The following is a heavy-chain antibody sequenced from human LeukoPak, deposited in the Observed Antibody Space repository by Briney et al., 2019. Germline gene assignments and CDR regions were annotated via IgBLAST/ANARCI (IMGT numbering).Heavy chain of an antibody. CDR1: GGSFSGYY. J-gene: IGHJ4*02. CDR3: ARRRWFDY. Sequence: KPSETLSLTCAVYGGSFSGYYWSWIRQPPGKGLEWIGEISHSGSTNYNPSLKSRVTISVDTSKNQFSLKLSSVTAADTAVYYCARRRWFDYWGQGTLVTVSS. V-gene: IGHV4-34*01. CDR2: ISHSGST. D-gene: IGHD3-3*01.